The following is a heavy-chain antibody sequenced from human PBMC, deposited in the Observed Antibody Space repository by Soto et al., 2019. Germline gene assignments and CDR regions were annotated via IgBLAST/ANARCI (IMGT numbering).Heavy chain of an antibody. V-gene: IGHV3-23*01. CDR3: AKDPLMNAIVVVPAAIDY. CDR1: GFTFSSYA. J-gene: IGHJ4*02. D-gene: IGHD2-2*01. CDR2: ISGSGGST. Sequence: GGSLRLSCAASGFTFSSYAMSWVRQAPGKGLEWVSAISGSGGSTYYADSVKGRFTISRDNSKNTLYLQMNSLRAEDTAVCYCAKDPLMNAIVVVPAAIDYWGQGTLVTVSS.